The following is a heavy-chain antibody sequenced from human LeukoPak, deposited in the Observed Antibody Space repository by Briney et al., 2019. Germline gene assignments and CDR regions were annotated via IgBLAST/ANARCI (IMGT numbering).Heavy chain of an antibody. J-gene: IGHJ4*02. CDR1: GFTFSVYY. Sequence: GGSLRLSCAASGFTFSVYYMSWIRQPPGKGLEWVSYISSSSSYTNYADSVKGRFTISRDSAKSSVYLQMNSLRAEDTAVYYCARVITGTTWAPDYWGQGTLVTVSS. CDR2: ISSSSSYT. CDR3: ARVITGTTWAPDY. V-gene: IGHV3-11*06. D-gene: IGHD1-20*01.